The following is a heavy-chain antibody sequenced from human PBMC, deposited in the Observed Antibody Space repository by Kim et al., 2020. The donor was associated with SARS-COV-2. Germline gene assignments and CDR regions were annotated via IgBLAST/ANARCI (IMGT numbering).Heavy chain of an antibody. D-gene: IGHD6-13*01. Sequence: VKGRFTISRDNAKNSLYLQMNSLRAEDTAVYYCARDPTDSSSWSEGAFDIWGQGTMVTVSS. J-gene: IGHJ3*02. V-gene: IGHV3-11*06. CDR3: ARDPTDSSSWSEGAFDI.